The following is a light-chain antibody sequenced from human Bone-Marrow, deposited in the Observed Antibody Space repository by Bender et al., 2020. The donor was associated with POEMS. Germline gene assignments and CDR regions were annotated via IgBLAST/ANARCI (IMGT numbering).Light chain of an antibody. CDR2: EVS. CDR3: SSYAGSDNYVV. Sequence: QSALTQPPSASGSPGQSVTISCTGTRSDVGRYDYVSWYQQHPGKAPKLMIFEVSQRPSGVPDRFSGSKSGNTASLTVSGLQTEDEADYYCSSYAGSDNYVVFGGGTKLTVL. CDR1: RSDVGRYDY. J-gene: IGLJ2*01. V-gene: IGLV2-8*01.